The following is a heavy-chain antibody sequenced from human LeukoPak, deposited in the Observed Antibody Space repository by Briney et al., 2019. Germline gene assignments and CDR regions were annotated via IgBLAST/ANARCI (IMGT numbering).Heavy chain of an antibody. CDR2: ISGSGGTT. CDR3: AKEEYYFDY. J-gene: IGHJ4*02. V-gene: IGHV3-23*01. CDR1: GFTFSSYA. D-gene: IGHD3-10*01. Sequence: GGSLRLSCAASGFTFSSYAMSWVRQAPGKGPEWVSGISGSGGTTYYADSVKGRFTISRDNSYNTLYLQMNSLRAEDTAVYYCAKEEYYFDYWGQGTLVTVSS.